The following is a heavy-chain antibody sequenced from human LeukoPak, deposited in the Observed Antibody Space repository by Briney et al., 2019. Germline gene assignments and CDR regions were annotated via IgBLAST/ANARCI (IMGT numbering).Heavy chain of an antibody. CDR1: GGSISSYY. D-gene: IGHD3-22*01. CDR2: IYYSGST. Sequence: SETLSLTCTVSGGSISSYYWSWIRQPPGKGLEWIGYIYYSGSTNYNPSLKSRVTISVDTSKNQFSLKLRSVTAGDTAVYYCARLLEYYDSRGYFDYWGQGTPVTVSS. V-gene: IGHV4-59*08. CDR3: ARLLEYYDSRGYFDY. J-gene: IGHJ4*02.